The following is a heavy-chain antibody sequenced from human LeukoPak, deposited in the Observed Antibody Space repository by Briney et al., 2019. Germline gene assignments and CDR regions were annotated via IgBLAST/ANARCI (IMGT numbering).Heavy chain of an antibody. CDR1: GGSISSYY. CDR3: ARVSSYGSDFDY. V-gene: IGHV4-59*01. CDR2: IYYSGST. J-gene: IGHJ4*02. D-gene: IGHD3-10*01. Sequence: SETLSLTCTVSGGSISSYYWSWIRQPPGKGLEWIGYIYYSGSTNCNPSLKSRVTISVDTSKNQFSLKLSSVTAADTAVYYCARVSSYGSDFDYWGQGTLVTVSS.